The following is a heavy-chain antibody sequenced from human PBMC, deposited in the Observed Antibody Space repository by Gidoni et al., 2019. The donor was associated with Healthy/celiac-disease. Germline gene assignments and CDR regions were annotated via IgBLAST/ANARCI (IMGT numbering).Heavy chain of an antibody. V-gene: IGHV3-7*01. Sequence: EVQLVESGGGLVQPGGSLRLSCAASGFTFSSFWMSWVRQAPGKGLEWVANIKQDGSEKYYVDSVKGRFTISRDNAKNSLYLQMNSLRAEDTAVYYCARVLGYCSGGSCYSGDYYYYGMDVWGQGTTVTVSS. D-gene: IGHD2-15*01. J-gene: IGHJ6*02. CDR1: GFTFSSFW. CDR3: ARVLGYCSGGSCYSGDYYYYGMDV. CDR2: IKQDGSEK.